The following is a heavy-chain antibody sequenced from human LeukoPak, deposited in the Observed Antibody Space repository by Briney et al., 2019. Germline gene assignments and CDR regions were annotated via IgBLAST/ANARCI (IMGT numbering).Heavy chain of an antibody. V-gene: IGHV1-69*05. J-gene: IGHJ4*02. CDR2: INPIFGTA. CDR3: ARDILALEGDYLFDY. CDR1: GGTFSIYA. D-gene: IGHD4-17*01. Sequence: SVKLSCKASGGTFSIYAISWVRQAPGQGLEWMGRINPIFGTANYAQKFQGRVTITTDESTSTAYMELSSLRSEDTAVYYCARDILALEGDYLFDYWGQGTLVTVSS.